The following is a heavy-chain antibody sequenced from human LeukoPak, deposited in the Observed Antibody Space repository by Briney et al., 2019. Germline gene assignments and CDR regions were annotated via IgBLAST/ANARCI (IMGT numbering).Heavy chain of an antibody. CDR3: AKDVGYCSGGSCYPEYFQH. J-gene: IGHJ1*01. V-gene: IGHV3-23*01. CDR1: GFTFSSYA. D-gene: IGHD2-15*01. Sequence: GGSMRLSCAASGFTFSSYAMSWVRQAPGKGLEWVSDISGSGGSTYYADSVKGRFTISRDNSKNTLYLQMNSLRAEDTAVYYCAKDVGYCSGGSCYPEYFQHWGQGTLVTVSS. CDR2: ISGSGGST.